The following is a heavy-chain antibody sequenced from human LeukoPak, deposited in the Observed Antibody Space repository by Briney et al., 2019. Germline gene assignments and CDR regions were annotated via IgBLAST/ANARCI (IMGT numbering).Heavy chain of an antibody. V-gene: IGHV3-33*01. Sequence: GGSLRLSCAASGFTFSSYGMHWVRQAPGKGLEWVAVIWYDGSNKYYADSVKGRFTISRDNSKNTLHLQMNSLRAEDTAVYYCAATTAMVHHSLDYWGQGTLVTASS. CDR3: AATTAMVHHSLDY. CDR2: IWYDGSNK. CDR1: GFTFSSYG. D-gene: IGHD5-18*01. J-gene: IGHJ4*02.